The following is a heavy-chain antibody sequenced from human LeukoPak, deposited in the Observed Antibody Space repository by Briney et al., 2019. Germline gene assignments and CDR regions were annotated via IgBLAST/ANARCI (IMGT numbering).Heavy chain of an antibody. J-gene: IGHJ6*02. D-gene: IGHD3-3*01. CDR2: TSSSGSTI. CDR1: GFTFSSYE. V-gene: IGHV3-48*03. CDR3: ARTPLGAGVVRGTDQGYYYYGMDV. Sequence: GGSLRLSCAACGFTFSSYEMNWVRQAPGKGLEWVSYTSSSGSTIYYADSVKGRFTISRDNAKNSLYLQMNSLRAEDTAVYYCARTPLGAGVVRGTDQGYYYYGMDVWGQGTTVTVSS.